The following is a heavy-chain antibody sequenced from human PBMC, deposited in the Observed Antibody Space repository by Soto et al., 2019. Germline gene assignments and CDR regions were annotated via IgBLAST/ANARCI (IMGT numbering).Heavy chain of an antibody. Sequence: QVQLVQSGAEVKKPGASVKVSCKASGYTFTSYDINWVRQATGQGLEYLGWMNPNSGNTAYVQKFQGRVTMTWDTSITTASMELSSLPSEATAVYLCARGIKNGAYSTWFDPWGQGTLVTVSS. CDR3: ARGIKNGAYSTWFDP. D-gene: IGHD4-17*01. V-gene: IGHV1-8*01. CDR2: MNPNSGNT. J-gene: IGHJ5*02. CDR1: GYTFTSYD.